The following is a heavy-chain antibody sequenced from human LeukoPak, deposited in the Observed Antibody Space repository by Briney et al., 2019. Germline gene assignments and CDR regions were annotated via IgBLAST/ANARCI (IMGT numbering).Heavy chain of an antibody. CDR2: ISAYNGNT. J-gene: IGHJ6*03. CDR1: GYTFTSYG. Sequence: ASVKVSCKASGYTFTSYGISWVRQAPGQGLEWMGWISAYNGNTNYAQKLQGRVTMTTDTSTSTAYMELRSLRSDDTAVYYCAREVNLDTANYYYMDVWGKGTTVTVSS. CDR3: AREVNLDTANYYYMDV. V-gene: IGHV1-18*01. D-gene: IGHD5-18*01.